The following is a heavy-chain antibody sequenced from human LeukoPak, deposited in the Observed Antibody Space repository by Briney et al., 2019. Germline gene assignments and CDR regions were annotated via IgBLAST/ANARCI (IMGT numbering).Heavy chain of an antibody. CDR3: ASLDTDMITHNAH. D-gene: IGHD5-18*01. V-gene: IGHV3-7*01. CDR1: GFAVSSSG. CDR2: IKHDGSEK. Sequence: GVSLRLSCAASGFAVSSSGMSWVRQAPGKGLEWLACIKHDGSEKHYVDSVKGRFTISRDNAKNSLYLQMNSLRAEDTAVYYCASLDTDMITHNAHWGQGTLVSVSS. J-gene: IGHJ4*02.